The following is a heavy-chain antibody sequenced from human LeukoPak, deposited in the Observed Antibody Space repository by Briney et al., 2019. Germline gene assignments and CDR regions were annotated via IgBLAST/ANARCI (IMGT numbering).Heavy chain of an antibody. CDR3: AREVKGYFDL. Sequence: PGGSLRLSCAVSGFTFSSYWMSWVRRAPGKGLEWVANIKQDGSEKYYVDSVKGRFTISRDNAKNSLYLQMNSLRAEDTAVYYCAREVKGYFDLWGRGTLVTVSS. V-gene: IGHV3-7*01. J-gene: IGHJ2*01. CDR2: IKQDGSEK. CDR1: GFTFSSYW.